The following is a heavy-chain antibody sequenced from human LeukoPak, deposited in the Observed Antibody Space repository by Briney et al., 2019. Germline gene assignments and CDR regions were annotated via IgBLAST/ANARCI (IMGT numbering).Heavy chain of an antibody. V-gene: IGHV4-39*07. CDR1: GGSISSGGYY. CDR3: AREGMPIFFMDV. Sequence: SETLSLTCTVSGGSISSGGYYWSWIRQHPGKGLEWIGEIYHSGSTNYNPSLKSRVTISVDKSKNQFSLKLSSVTAADTAVYYCAREGMPIFFMDVWGQGTTVTVSS. D-gene: IGHD3-3*01. CDR2: IYHSGST. J-gene: IGHJ6*02.